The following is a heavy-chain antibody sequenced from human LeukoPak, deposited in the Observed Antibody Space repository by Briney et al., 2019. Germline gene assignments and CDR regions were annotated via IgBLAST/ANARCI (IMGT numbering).Heavy chain of an antibody. Sequence: SVKVSCKASGGTFSSYAISWVRQAPGRGLEWMGRIIPILGIANYAQKFQGRVTITADKSTSTAYMELSSLRSEDTAVYYCARAPPLGYSSSSGNWFDPWGQGTLVTVSS. CDR1: GGTFSSYA. CDR2: IIPILGIA. CDR3: ARAPPLGYSSSSGNWFDP. V-gene: IGHV1-69*04. J-gene: IGHJ5*02. D-gene: IGHD6-6*01.